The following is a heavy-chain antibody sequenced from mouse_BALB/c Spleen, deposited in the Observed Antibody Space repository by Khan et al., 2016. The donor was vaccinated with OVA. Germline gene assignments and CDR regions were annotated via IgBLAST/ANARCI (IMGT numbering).Heavy chain of an antibody. CDR1: GFTFTEYT. J-gene: IGHJ1*01. D-gene: IGHD1-2*01. CDR2: INPNNGDT. Sequence: EVQLQQSGPELVKPGASVKISCKTSGFTFTEYTMHWVKQSHGKSLEWIGRINPNNGDTTYTQKFKGKATLTVDKSSSTAYMELRSLPSEDSAVYYCARRDYYAYYWFFDVWGAGTTVTVSS. CDR3: ARRDYYAYYWFFDV. V-gene: IGHV1-18*01.